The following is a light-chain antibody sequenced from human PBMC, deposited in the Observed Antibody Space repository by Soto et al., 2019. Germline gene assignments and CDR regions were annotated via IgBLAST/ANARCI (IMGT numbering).Light chain of an antibody. CDR1: QSISSW. CDR3: QQYNSYWWT. CDR2: KAS. Sequence: DIQMTQSPSTLSASVGDRVTITCRASQSISSWLAWYQQKPGKAPKLLLYKASSLERGVPSRFSGSRSGTKFTLNISSLQPDDFTCYYCQQYNSYWWTFGQGTKVDIK. V-gene: IGKV1-5*03. J-gene: IGKJ1*01.